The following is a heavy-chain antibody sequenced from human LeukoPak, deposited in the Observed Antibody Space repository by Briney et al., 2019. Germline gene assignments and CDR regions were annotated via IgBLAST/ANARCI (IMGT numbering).Heavy chain of an antibody. J-gene: IGHJ3*02. CDR1: GGSISSYY. V-gene: IGHV4-59*01. CDR3: ARVNYGSGSVGAFDI. Sequence: PSETLSLTCTVSGGSISSYYWSWIRQPPGKGLEWIGYVFYSGSTNYNPPLKSRVTISVDTSKNQFSLKLSSVTAADMAVYYCARVNYGSGSVGAFDIWGQGTMVTVSS. D-gene: IGHD3-10*01. CDR2: VFYSGST.